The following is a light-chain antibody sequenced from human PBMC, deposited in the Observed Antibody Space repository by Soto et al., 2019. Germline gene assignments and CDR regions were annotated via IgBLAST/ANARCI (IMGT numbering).Light chain of an antibody. Sequence: QSALTQPASVSGSPGQSITISCTGSSSDVGAYNYVSWYQQHPGKAPKLMIYEVSDRPSGVSNRFSGSKSGNTASLTISGLQAEDEADYYCSSYTITSTYVFGTGTKV. J-gene: IGLJ1*01. CDR2: EVS. CDR3: SSYTITSTYV. V-gene: IGLV2-14*01. CDR1: SSDVGAYNY.